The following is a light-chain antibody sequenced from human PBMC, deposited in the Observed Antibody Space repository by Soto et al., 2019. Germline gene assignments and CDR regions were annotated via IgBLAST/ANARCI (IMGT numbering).Light chain of an antibody. V-gene: IGLV1-44*01. CDR2: SNK. CDR3: AAWDDSLSGRV. CDR1: SSDTGNNA. J-gene: IGLJ3*02. Sequence: QSVLTQPPSVSGTPGQRITISCSGSSSDTGNNAVNWFQQVPGSTPKLLIYSNKQRPSGVPDRFSGSKSGSSASLAISGLQSEDEADYYCAAWDDSLSGRVFGGGTKLTVL.